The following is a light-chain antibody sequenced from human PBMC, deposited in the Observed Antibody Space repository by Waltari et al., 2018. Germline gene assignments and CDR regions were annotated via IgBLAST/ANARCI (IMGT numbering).Light chain of an antibody. CDR1: SSDVGPYNY. V-gene: IGLV2-14*03. J-gene: IGLJ2*01. CDR2: DVS. CDR3: SSYISSSTLEL. Sequence: QSALTQPASVSGSPGQSITISCTGTSSDVGPYNYVSWYQQHPGKAPKRIIFDVSIRPSGVSNRFSGSKSGNTASLTISGLQAEDEADYYCSSYISSSTLELFGGGTSLTVL.